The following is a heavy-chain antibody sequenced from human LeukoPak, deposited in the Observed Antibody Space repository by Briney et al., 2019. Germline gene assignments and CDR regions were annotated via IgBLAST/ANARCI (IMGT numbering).Heavy chain of an antibody. V-gene: IGHV3-23*01. Sequence: PGGSLRLSCAASGFTFSSYAMSWVRQAPGKGLEWVSAISGSGGSTYYADSVKGRFTISRDNSKNTLYLQVNSLRAEDTAVYYCAKGGNYYYDSSGYRPFDYWGQGTLVTVSS. J-gene: IGHJ4*02. CDR3: AKGGNYYYDSSGYRPFDY. CDR1: GFTFSSYA. D-gene: IGHD3-22*01. CDR2: ISGSGGST.